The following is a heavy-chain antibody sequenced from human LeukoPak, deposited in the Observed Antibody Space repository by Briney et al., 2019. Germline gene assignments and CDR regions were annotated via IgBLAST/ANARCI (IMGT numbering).Heavy chain of an antibody. D-gene: IGHD6-19*01. V-gene: IGHV3-74*01. CDR1: GFTFSSYW. J-gene: IGHJ4*02. Sequence: GGSLRLSCAASGFTFSSYWMHWVRQAPGKGLVWVSRINSDGSSTSYADSVKGRFTISRDNAKNTLYLQMNSLRAEDTAVYYCVRDTGSGWDFDYWGQGTLVTVSS. CDR3: VRDTGSGWDFDY. CDR2: INSDGSST.